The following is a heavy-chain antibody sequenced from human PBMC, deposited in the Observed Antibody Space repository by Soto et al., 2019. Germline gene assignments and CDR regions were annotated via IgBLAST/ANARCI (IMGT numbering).Heavy chain of an antibody. D-gene: IGHD4-4*01. Sequence: PGGSLRLSCAASGFTFSNYAMNWVRQAPGKGREWVSAVSGSGGSTYYADSVKGRFTISRDNSKNTLGLQMNTLRAEDTAVYYCAKGRGLQSPSYDMDVWGQGTTVTVSS. CDR3: AKGRGLQSPSYDMDV. CDR2: VSGSGGST. CDR1: GFTFSNYA. J-gene: IGHJ6*02. V-gene: IGHV3-23*01.